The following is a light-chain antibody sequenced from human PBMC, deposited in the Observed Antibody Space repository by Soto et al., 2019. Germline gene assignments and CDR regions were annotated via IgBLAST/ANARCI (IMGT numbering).Light chain of an antibody. CDR3: CSYAGSSTFEV. J-gene: IGLJ3*02. CDR1: SSDVGSYNL. V-gene: IGLV2-23*02. Sequence: QSVLTQPASVSGSPEQSITISCTGTSSDVGSYNLVSWYQQHPGKAPKLMIYEVSKRPSGVSNRFSGSKSGNTASLTISGLQAEDEADYYCCSYAGSSTFEVFGGGTKLTVL. CDR2: EVS.